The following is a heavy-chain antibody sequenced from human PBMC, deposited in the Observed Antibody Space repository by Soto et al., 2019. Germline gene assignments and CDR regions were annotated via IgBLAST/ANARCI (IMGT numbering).Heavy chain of an antibody. CDR1: GFTFSSYA. J-gene: IGHJ4*02. CDR3: ARVWGRGGEQWLVSFDD. Sequence: PGGSLRLSCAASGFTFSSYAMHWVRQAPGKGLEWVAVISYDGSNKYYADSVKGRFTISRDNSKNKLYLQMNRLRAEDTAVYYCARVWGRGGEQWLVSFDDWGQGTLVTVSS. CDR2: ISYDGSNK. V-gene: IGHV3-30-3*01. D-gene: IGHD6-19*01.